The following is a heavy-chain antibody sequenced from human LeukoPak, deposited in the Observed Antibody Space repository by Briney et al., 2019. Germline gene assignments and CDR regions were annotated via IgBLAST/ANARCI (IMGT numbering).Heavy chain of an antibody. CDR2: IIPIFGIA. D-gene: IGHD3-22*01. V-gene: IGHV1-69*04. Sequence: SVKVSCKASGGTFSSYAISWVRQAPGQGLEWMGRIIPIFGIANYAQKFQGRVTITADKSTSTAYMELSSLRSEDTAVYYCARDWYYDSRGYYHGPDYWGQGTLVTVSS. CDR1: GGTFSSYA. J-gene: IGHJ4*02. CDR3: ARDWYYDSRGYYHGPDY.